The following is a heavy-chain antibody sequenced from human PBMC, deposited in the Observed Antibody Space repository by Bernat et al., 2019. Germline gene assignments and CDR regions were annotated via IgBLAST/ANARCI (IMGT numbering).Heavy chain of an antibody. V-gene: IGHV1-3*04. Sequence: QVQLVQSGAEVKKPGASVKISCKTSRYTFTNYTIHWVRQAPGQRLEWMGWINTGNGNTKYSQKFQGRVTITRDTSASTAYMDLSSLKSEDTAVYYCAKERGVIGKWNYPFFDYWGQGTLVTVSS. D-gene: IGHD1-7*01. CDR3: AKERGVIGKWNYPFFDY. CDR1: RYTFTNYT. CDR2: INTGNGNT. J-gene: IGHJ4*02.